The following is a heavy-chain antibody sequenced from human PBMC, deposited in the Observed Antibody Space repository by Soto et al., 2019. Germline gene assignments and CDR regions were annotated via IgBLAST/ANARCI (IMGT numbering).Heavy chain of an antibody. J-gene: IGHJ4*02. V-gene: IGHV3-74*01. D-gene: IGHD3-3*01. CDR3: ARGRAFGVAPIDY. CDR2: INSDGSST. CDR1: GFTFSSYW. Sequence: GGSLRLSCAASGFTFSSYWMHWVRQAPGKGLVWVSRINSDGSSTSYADSVKGRFTISRDNAKNTLYLQMNSLRAEDTAVYYCARGRAFGVAPIDYWGQGTLVTVSS.